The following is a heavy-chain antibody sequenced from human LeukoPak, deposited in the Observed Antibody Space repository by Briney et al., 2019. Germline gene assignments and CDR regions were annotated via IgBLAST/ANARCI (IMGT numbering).Heavy chain of an antibody. CDR1: GGTFSSYA. D-gene: IGHD2-2*01. CDR2: IIPIFGTA. CDR3: ATVGDQYYADMDV. Sequence: ASVKVSCKASGGTFSSYAISWVRQAPGQGLEWMGGIIPIFGTANYAQKFQGRVTITADESTSTAYMELSSLRSEDTAVYYCATVGDQYYADMDVWGKGTTVTVSS. V-gene: IGHV1-69*13. J-gene: IGHJ6*03.